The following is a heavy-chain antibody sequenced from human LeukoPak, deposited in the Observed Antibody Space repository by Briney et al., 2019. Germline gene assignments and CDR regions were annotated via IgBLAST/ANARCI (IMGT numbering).Heavy chain of an antibody. Sequence: SETLSLTCTVSGGSISSHYWSWIRQPPGKGLEWIGYIYYSGSTNYNPSLKSRVTIPVDTSKNQFSLKLSSVTAADTAVYYCARDGPSKRPYSSSSWAYYYYMDVWGKGTTVTVSS. CDR3: ARDGPSKRPYSSSSWAYYYYMDV. J-gene: IGHJ6*03. CDR1: GGSISSHY. D-gene: IGHD6-6*01. V-gene: IGHV4-59*11. CDR2: IYYSGST.